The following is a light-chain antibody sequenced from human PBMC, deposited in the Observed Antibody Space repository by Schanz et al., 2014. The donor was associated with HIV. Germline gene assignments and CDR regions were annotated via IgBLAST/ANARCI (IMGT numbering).Light chain of an antibody. V-gene: IGKV1-33*01. Sequence: DIQMTQSPSSLSASVGDRVTITCQASQDISNYLNWYQQKPGKAPKLLIYDASNLETGVPSRFSGSGSGTDFTLTINGLQPDDFATYYCQQLNSFPYTFGQGTMLEI. CDR2: DAS. J-gene: IGKJ2*01. CDR1: QDISNY. CDR3: QQLNSFPYT.